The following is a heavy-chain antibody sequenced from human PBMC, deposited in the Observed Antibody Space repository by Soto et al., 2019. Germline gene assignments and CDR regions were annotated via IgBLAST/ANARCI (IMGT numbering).Heavy chain of an antibody. V-gene: IGHV1-3*01. D-gene: IGHD2-21*02. Sequence: ASVTVSCTASGYTFTSYARHWVRQAPGQRLEWMGWINAGNGNTKYSQKFQGRVTITRDTSASTAYMELSSLRSEDTAVYYCARSIVVVTALDYWGQGTLVTSPQ. CDR3: ARSIVVVTALDY. CDR2: INAGNGNT. CDR1: GYTFTSYA. J-gene: IGHJ4*02.